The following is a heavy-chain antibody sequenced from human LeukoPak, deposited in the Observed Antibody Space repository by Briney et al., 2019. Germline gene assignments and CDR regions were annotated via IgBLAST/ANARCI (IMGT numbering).Heavy chain of an antibody. CDR2: IKQDGSDK. Sequence: GGSLRLSCAVSGFTFSSYCMSWVRQAPGKGLEWVANIKQDGSDKYYVDSEKGRFTISRDNAKNSLYLQMNSLRAEDTAVYYCARVSSSRELLFKYWGQGTLVTVSS. D-gene: IGHD3-10*01. J-gene: IGHJ4*02. V-gene: IGHV3-7*01. CDR1: GFTFSSYC. CDR3: ARVSSSRELLFKY.